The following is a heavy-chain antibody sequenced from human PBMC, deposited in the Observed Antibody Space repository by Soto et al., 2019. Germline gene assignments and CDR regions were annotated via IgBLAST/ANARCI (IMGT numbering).Heavy chain of an antibody. CDR3: ARLSTSAGRRDLAC. V-gene: IGHV3-7*01. Sequence: EVQLAESGGGLVQPGGSLRLSCAASGFSLSSYWMSWVRQAPGKGLEWVANMNQDGSESDYVGSVKGRFTFTRDNAKNSLYLQMNSLRAEDTAVYYCARLSTSAGRRDLACWGQGTLVTVSS. J-gene: IGHJ4*02. CDR2: MNQDGSES. CDR1: GFSLSSYW.